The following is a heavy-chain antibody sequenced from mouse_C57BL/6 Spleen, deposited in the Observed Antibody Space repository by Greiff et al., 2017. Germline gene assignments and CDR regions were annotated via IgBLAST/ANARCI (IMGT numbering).Heavy chain of an antibody. CDR2: IDPETGGT. Sequence: QVHVKQSGAELVRPGASVTLSCKASGYTFTDYEMHWVKQTPVHGLEWIGAIDPETGGTAYNQKFKGKAILTADKSSSTAYMELRSLTSEDSAVYYCTREGVEAWFAYWGQGTLVTVSA. J-gene: IGHJ3*01. V-gene: IGHV1-15*01. CDR3: TREGVEAWFAY. CDR1: GYTFTDYE. D-gene: IGHD1-3*01.